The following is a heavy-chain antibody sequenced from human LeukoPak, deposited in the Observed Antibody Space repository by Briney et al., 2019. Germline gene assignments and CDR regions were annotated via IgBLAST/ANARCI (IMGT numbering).Heavy chain of an antibody. CDR2: INPNSGGT. J-gene: IGHJ6*02. CDR3: ARGRIIAVAGTWVDYYGMDV. D-gene: IGHD6-19*01. CDR1: GYTFTGYY. Sequence: GASVKVSCKASGYTFTGYYMHWVRQAPGQGLEWMGRINPNSGGTNYAQKFQGRVTMTRDTSISTAYMELSRLRSDDTAVYYCARGRIIAVAGTWVDYYGMDVWGQGTTVTVSS. V-gene: IGHV1-2*06.